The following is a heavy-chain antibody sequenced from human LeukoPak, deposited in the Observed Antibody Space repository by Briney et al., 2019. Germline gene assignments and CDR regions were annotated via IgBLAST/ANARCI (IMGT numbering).Heavy chain of an antibody. J-gene: IGHJ4*02. Sequence: PSETLSLTCTVSGASISSGSYYWSWIRQPAGKGLEWIGRIYTSGSTNYNPSLKSRVTISVDTSKNQFSLKLSSVTAADTAVYYCARGYCSSTSCYTYFDYWGQGTLVTVSS. D-gene: IGHD2-2*02. CDR3: ARGYCSSTSCYTYFDY. V-gene: IGHV4-61*02. CDR2: IYTSGST. CDR1: GASISSGSYY.